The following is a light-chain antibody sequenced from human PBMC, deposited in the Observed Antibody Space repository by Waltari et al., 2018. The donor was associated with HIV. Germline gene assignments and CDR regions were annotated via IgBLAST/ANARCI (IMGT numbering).Light chain of an antibody. CDR2: EVN. J-gene: IGLJ3*02. Sequence: QSALTQPPSASGSPGQSVTISCTGTSSDVGGSKYVSWYQQHPGKAAKLMIYEVNKRPQGVPERVSGSKSANPAARTVSGLQADDEADYYCNSYAGSNNGVFGGGTKLTVL. V-gene: IGLV2-8*01. CDR1: SSDVGGSKY. CDR3: NSYAGSNNGV.